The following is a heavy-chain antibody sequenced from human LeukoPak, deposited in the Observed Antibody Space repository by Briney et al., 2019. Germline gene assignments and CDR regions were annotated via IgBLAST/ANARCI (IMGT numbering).Heavy chain of an antibody. CDR2: IYPGDSDT. CDR1: GYSFTSYW. Sequence: GESLKTPCKVSGYSFTSYWIGWVRQMPGKGLGWRGIIYPGDSDTRYSPSFQGQVTISAHKSISTAYLQWSSLAASDTTMYYCARRGGGYVVWGQGTLVTVSS. J-gene: IGHJ4*02. D-gene: IGHD5-12*01. V-gene: IGHV5-51*01. CDR3: ARRGGGYVV.